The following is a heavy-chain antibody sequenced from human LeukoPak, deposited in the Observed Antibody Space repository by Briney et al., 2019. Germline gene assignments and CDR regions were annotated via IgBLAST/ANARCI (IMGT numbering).Heavy chain of an antibody. Sequence: PGGSLRLSCAASGFTFSSSAMSWVRQAPGKGLEWVSAISNNGGYTYYADSVQGRFTISRDNSKSTLCLQMNSLRAEDTALYYCARKTATQNFDSWGQGTLVTVSS. CDR1: GFTFSSSA. D-gene: IGHD2-21*02. J-gene: IGHJ4*02. CDR2: ISNNGGYT. CDR3: ARKTATQNFDS. V-gene: IGHV3-23*01.